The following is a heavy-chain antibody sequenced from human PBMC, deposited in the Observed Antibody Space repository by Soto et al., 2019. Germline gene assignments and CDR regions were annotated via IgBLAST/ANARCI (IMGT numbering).Heavy chain of an antibody. D-gene: IGHD3-9*01. CDR2: IKQDETET. V-gene: IGHV3-7*01. Sequence: EVQLVEAGGGWVQPWGSLSLSCAASGFSFRTYWMPWFRQAPGNGLEWLANIKQDETETHDLDSVMGRFDICRDNAKNSLDLQMNYLRAEDTAVYYCARLTGDYFDNWVQGTLVTVSS. CDR1: GFSFRTYW. CDR3: ARLTGDYFDN. J-gene: IGHJ4*02.